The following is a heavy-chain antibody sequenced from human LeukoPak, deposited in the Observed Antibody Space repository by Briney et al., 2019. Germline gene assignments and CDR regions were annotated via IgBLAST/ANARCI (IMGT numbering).Heavy chain of an antibody. CDR1: GGTFSSYA. CDR2: IIPIFGTA. V-gene: IGHV1-69*01. Sequence: GASVKVSCEASGGTFSSYAISWVRQAPGQGLEWMGGIIPIFGTANYAQKFQGRVTITADESTSTAYMELSSLRSEDTAVYYCARGTTAMVNDYWGQGTLVTVSS. D-gene: IGHD5-18*01. J-gene: IGHJ4*02. CDR3: ARGTTAMVNDY.